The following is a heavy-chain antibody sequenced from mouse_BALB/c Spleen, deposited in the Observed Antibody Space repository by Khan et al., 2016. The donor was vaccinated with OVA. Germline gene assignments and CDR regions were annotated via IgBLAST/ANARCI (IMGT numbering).Heavy chain of an antibody. D-gene: IGHD2-4*01. CDR3: TRSYDSYYFDY. V-gene: IGHV1-5*01. CDR1: GYSFTSYW. CDR2: IYPGISDT. Sequence: VQLQQSGTVLAGPGASVKMSCKASGYSFTSYWMHWVTQRPGPGIEWLGAIYPGISDTRYNQKFKGKATLTTVTSTSTAYMELSSLTNEDSSVYYCTRSYDSYYFDYWGQGTTLTCSS. J-gene: IGHJ2*01.